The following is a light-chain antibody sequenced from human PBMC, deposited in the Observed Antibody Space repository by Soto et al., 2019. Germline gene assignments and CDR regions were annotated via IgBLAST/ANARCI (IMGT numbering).Light chain of an antibody. V-gene: IGKV3-15*01. CDR3: QHYHNWPRT. Sequence: EIVLTQSPATLSVSPGERATLFCRASQSVSTNLAWYQQKPGQPPRLLFYSGSSNFAGLPARYGASGSGTEFTLAIDNLQPEDFAFYYCQHYHNWPRTFGQRTRVEI. CDR1: QSVSTN. CDR2: SGS. J-gene: IGKJ1*01.